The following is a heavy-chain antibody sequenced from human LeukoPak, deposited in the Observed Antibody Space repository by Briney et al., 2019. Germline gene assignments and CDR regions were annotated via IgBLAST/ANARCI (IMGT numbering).Heavy chain of an antibody. CDR2: IRYDGSNK. Sequence: PGGSLRLSCAASGFTFSSYGMHWVRQAPGKGLEWVAFIRYDGSNKYYADSVKGRFTISRDNSKNTLYLQMNSLRAEDTAVYYCANQRSSSWRQPYYFDYWGQGTLVTVSS. CDR1: GFTFSSYG. V-gene: IGHV3-30*02. J-gene: IGHJ4*02. D-gene: IGHD6-13*01. CDR3: ANQRSSSWRQPYYFDY.